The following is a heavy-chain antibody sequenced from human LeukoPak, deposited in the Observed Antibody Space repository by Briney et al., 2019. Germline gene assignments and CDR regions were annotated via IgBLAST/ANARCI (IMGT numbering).Heavy chain of an antibody. CDR3: ARDRLLWFGEDYYGMDV. J-gene: IGHJ6*04. CDR1: GYTFTSYG. D-gene: IGHD3-10*01. CDR2: ISAYNGNT. V-gene: IGHV1-18*04. Sequence: ASVRVSCKASGYTFTSYGISWVRQAPGQGLEWMGWISAYNGNTNYAQKLQGRVTMTTDTSTSTAYMELRSLRSDDTAVYYCARDRLLWFGEDYYGMDVWGKGTTVTVPS.